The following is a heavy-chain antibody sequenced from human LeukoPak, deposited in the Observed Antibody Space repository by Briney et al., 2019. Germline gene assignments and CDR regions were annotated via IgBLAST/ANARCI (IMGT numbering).Heavy chain of an antibody. J-gene: IGHJ4*02. V-gene: IGHV1-69*13. Sequence: SVKVSCKGSGGTFISYAISWVRQAPGQGREWMGGIIPIFGTANYAQKFQVRVTITADQSTSTAYMQLSSLRSEDTAVYYCARDRRVPRYCSSTSCYTDFDYWGQGTLVTVSS. D-gene: IGHD2-2*02. CDR1: GGTFISYA. CDR3: ARDRRVPRYCSSTSCYTDFDY. CDR2: IIPIFGTA.